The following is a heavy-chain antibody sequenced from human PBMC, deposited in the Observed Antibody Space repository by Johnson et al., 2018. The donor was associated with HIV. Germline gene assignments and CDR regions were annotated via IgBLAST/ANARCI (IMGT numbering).Heavy chain of an antibody. CDR3: AKDRSGSAGAFDI. V-gene: IGHV3-30-3*01. Sequence: QVQLVESGGGVVQPGSSLRLSCAASGFTFSSYAMHWVRQAPGKGLDWVAVISYDGSNKYYADSVKGRFTISRDNSKNTLYLQMNSLRAEDTAVYYYAKDRSGSAGAFDIWGQGTMVTVSS. J-gene: IGHJ3*02. CDR1: GFTFSSYA. CDR2: ISYDGSNK. D-gene: IGHD1-26*01.